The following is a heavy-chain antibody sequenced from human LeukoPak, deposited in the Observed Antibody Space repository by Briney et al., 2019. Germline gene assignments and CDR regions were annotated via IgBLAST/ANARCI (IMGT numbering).Heavy chain of an antibody. CDR3: ARRPLLWFGESYYFDY. J-gene: IGHJ4*02. Sequence: SETLSLTCTVSGGSISSSSYYWGWIRQPPGKGLEWIGSIYYSGSTYYNPSLKSRVTISVDTSKNQFSLKLSSVTAADTAVYYCARRPLLWFGESYYFDYWGQGTLVTVSS. D-gene: IGHD3-10*01. CDR1: GGSISSSSYY. V-gene: IGHV4-39*01. CDR2: IYYSGST.